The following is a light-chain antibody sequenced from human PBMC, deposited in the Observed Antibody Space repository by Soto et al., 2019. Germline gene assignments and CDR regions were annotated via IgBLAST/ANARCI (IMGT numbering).Light chain of an antibody. CDR1: DVGSYGV. J-gene: IGLJ1*01. CDR3: FSFTTTSTHV. CDR2: EVN. Sequence: QSALTQPASVSGSPGQPVTISCSDVGSYGVVSWYQQHPGKVPKLMIYEVNNRPSGVSNRFSGSKSGNTAYLTISGLQVEDEAEYFCFSFTTTSTHVFGTGTKVTVL. V-gene: IGLV2-14*02.